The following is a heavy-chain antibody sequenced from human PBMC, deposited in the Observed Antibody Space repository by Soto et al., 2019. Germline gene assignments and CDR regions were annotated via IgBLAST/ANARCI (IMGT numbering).Heavy chain of an antibody. Sequence: SETLPLTCAVCGGRFTGNNWWTWVRQPPGQGLEWIGEIYRTGRTNYNPSLKSRVTISLDKSENQFSLKVTSLTAADTAAYYCASRDPRTSVDYWAQGTLVTVYS. J-gene: IGHJ4*02. CDR2: IYRTGRT. CDR1: GGRFTGNNW. D-gene: IGHD1-7*01. V-gene: IGHV4-4*02. CDR3: ASRDPRTSVDY.